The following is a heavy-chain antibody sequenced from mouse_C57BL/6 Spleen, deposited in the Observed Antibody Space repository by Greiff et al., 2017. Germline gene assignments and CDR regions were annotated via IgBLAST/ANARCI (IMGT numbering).Heavy chain of an antibody. J-gene: IGHJ2*01. CDR3: ARTSLGPFDY. D-gene: IGHD6-2*01. CDR1: GYTFTSYW. CDR2: IDPSDSYT. Sequence: VQLQQPGAELVKPGASVKLSCKASGYTFTSYWMKWVKQRPGQGLEWIGEIDPSDSYTNYNQKFKGKATLTVDKSSTTAYMQLRSLTFEDSSVYYCARTSLGPFDYWGQGTTLTVSS. V-gene: IGHV1-50*01.